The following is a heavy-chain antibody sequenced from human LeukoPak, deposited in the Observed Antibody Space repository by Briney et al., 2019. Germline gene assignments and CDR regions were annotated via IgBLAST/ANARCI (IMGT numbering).Heavy chain of an antibody. CDR2: INPNSGGT. CDR3: ARVSISSSSPPFDY. Sequence: ASVKVSCKASGYTFTSYDINWVRQATGQGLEWMGWINPNSGGTNYAQKFQGRVTMTRDTSISTAYMELSRLRSDDTAVYYCARVSISSSSPPFDYWGQGTLVTVSS. D-gene: IGHD6-6*01. V-gene: IGHV1-2*02. J-gene: IGHJ4*02. CDR1: GYTFTSYD.